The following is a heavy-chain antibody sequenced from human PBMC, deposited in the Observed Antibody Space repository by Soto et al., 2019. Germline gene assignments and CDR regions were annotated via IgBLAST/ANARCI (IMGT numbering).Heavy chain of an antibody. CDR2: IWFDGSNK. V-gene: IGHV3-33*01. CDR3: ARDNSDSGGYYYFDY. Sequence: GSLRLSCAASGFSFSTYGMHWVRQAPGKGLECVAVIWFDGSNKQYADSVKGRFTISRDNSKNTLYLQMNSLIVEDTAVYYCARDNSDSGGYYYFDYWGQGTLVTVYS. D-gene: IGHD3-22*01. CDR1: GFSFSTYG. J-gene: IGHJ4*02.